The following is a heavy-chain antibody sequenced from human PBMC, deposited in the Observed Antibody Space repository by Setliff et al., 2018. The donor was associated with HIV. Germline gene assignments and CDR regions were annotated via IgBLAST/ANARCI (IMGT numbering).Heavy chain of an antibody. CDR1: GDSISPYY. CDR2: ISYSGSA. V-gene: IGHV4-59*01. J-gene: IGHJ6*02. CDR3: ARDNPHFGVASSYYYGMDV. D-gene: IGHD3-3*01. Sequence: SETLSLTCTVSGDSISPYYWSWIRQPPGKGLEWIGHISYSGSANYDPSLKSRVTISVDTSENQFSLKLTSVTAADTAVYYCARDNPHFGVASSYYYGMDVWGQGTTVTVSS.